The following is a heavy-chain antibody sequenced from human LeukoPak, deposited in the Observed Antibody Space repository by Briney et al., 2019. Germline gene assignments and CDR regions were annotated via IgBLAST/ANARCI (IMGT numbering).Heavy chain of an antibody. J-gene: IGHJ6*03. CDR2: ISSSSSYI. CDR3: ARGIAAAGHYYYMDV. V-gene: IGHV3-21*01. CDR1: GFTFSSYS. Sequence: PGGSLRLSCAASGFTFSSYSMNWVRQAPGKGLEWVSSISSSSSYIYYADSVKGRFTISRDNAKNSLYLQMNSLRAEDTAVYYRARGIAAAGHYYYMDVWGKGTTVTVSS. D-gene: IGHD6-13*01.